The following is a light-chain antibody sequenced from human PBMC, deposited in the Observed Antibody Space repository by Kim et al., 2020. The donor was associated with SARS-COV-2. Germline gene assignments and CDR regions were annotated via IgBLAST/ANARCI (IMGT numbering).Light chain of an antibody. CDR2: DVK. J-gene: IGLJ3*02. Sequence: GQSVTISCTGTSSDVGGYNYVSWYQQYPGKAPNLLIYDVKKRPSGVPDRFSGSKSGNTASLTISGLQPDDEADYFCCSYAGSYTWVFGGGTKLTVL. CDR3: CSYAGSYTWV. CDR1: SSDVGGYNY. V-gene: IGLV2-11*02.